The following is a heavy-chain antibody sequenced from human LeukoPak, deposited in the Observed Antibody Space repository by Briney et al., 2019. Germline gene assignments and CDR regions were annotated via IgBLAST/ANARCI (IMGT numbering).Heavy chain of an antibody. CDR2: MNPSSGNT. CDR1: GYIFTSYF. CDR3: ARVPNRGDKFDP. J-gene: IGHJ5*02. Sequence: ASVKVSCKASGYIFTSYFMHWVRQAPGQGLEWMGWMNPSSGNTGYAQKFQGRVTMTRDTSIGTAYMELSSLRSEDSAVYYCARVPNRGDKFDPWGQGTLVTVSS. D-gene: IGHD4-17*01. V-gene: IGHV1-8*02.